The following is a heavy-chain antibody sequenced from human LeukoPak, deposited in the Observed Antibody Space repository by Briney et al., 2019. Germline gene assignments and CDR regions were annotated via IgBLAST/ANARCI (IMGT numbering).Heavy chain of an antibody. D-gene: IGHD3-22*01. J-gene: IGHJ4*02. CDR2: ISGSGGST. Sequence: GGSLRLSCAASGFTFSSYVMNWVRQTPGKGLEWVSSISGSGGSTYYADSVKGRFTISRDNSKNTLYLQMNSLRAEDTAVYYCATGGDSSGYHRHPETYYFDYWGQGTLVTVSS. CDR3: ATGGDSSGYHRHPETYYFDY. V-gene: IGHV3-23*01. CDR1: GFTFSSYV.